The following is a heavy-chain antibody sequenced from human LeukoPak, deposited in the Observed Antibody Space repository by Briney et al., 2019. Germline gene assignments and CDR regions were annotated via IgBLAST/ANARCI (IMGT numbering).Heavy chain of an antibody. CDR1: GFTFSSYG. J-gene: IGHJ4*02. Sequence: PGRSLRLSCAASGFTFSSYGMHWVRQAPGKGLEWVAVIWYDGSNKYYADSVKGRFTISGDNSKNTLYLQMNSLRAEDTAVYYCAKDSTAIAVAGTGFFDYWGQGTLVTVSS. CDR3: AKDSTAIAVAGTGFFDY. CDR2: IWYDGSNK. D-gene: IGHD6-19*01. V-gene: IGHV3-33*06.